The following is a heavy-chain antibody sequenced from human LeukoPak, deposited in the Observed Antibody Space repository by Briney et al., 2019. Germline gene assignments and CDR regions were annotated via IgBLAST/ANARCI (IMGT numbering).Heavy chain of an antibody. CDR2: INPNSGGT. D-gene: IGHD6-19*01. CDR3: ARGLIAVAGIFDY. J-gene: IGHJ4*02. V-gene: IGHV1-2*06. Sequence: GASVKVSCKASGYTFTGYYMHWVRQAPGQGLEWMGRINPNSGGTNYAQKFQGRVTTTRDTSISTAYMELSRLRSDDTAVYYCARGLIAVAGIFDYWGQGTLVTVSS. CDR1: GYTFTGYY.